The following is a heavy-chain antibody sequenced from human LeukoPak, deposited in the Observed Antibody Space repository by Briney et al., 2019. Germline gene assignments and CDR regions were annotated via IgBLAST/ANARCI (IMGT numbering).Heavy chain of an antibody. CDR3: AREAIVVVPAAYRGLVDY. CDR1: GYSISSGYY. J-gene: IGHJ4*02. Sequence: SETLSLTCAVSGYSISSGYYWGWIRQPPGKGLEWIGEINHSGSINYNPSLKSRVTISVDTSKNQFSLKLSSVTAADTAVYYCAREAIVVVPAAYRGLVDYWGQGTLVTVSS. CDR2: INHSGSI. D-gene: IGHD2-2*01. V-gene: IGHV4-38-2*02.